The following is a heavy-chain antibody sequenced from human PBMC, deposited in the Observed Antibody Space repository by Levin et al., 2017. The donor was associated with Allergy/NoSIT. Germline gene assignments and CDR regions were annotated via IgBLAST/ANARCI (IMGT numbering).Heavy chain of an antibody. D-gene: IGHD3-3*01. Sequence: SCTVSGDSISSNYYWGWIRQPPGKGLEWIGSINHRGGTYNNPSLKSRVTMSVDTSKNQFSLKLSTVTAADTAVYYCARDHRFLEWLLWGQGTLVTVSS. CDR2: INHRGGT. J-gene: IGHJ4*02. V-gene: IGHV4-38-2*02. CDR3: ARDHRFLEWLL. CDR1: GDSISSNYY.